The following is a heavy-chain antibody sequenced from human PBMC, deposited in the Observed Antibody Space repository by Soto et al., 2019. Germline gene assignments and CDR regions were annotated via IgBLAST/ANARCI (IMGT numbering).Heavy chain of an antibody. CDR3: ASVRHRGFGELWYFDY. Sequence: QVQLVQSGAEVKKPGASVKVSCKASGYTFTSYDINWVRQATGQGLEWMGLMNPNSGNTGYAQKCQGRVTMARNTSISTAYMELSSLRSEDTAVYYCASVRHRGFGELWYFDYWGQGTLVTVSS. CDR2: MNPNSGNT. J-gene: IGHJ4*02. D-gene: IGHD3-10*01. CDR1: GYTFTSYD. V-gene: IGHV1-8*01.